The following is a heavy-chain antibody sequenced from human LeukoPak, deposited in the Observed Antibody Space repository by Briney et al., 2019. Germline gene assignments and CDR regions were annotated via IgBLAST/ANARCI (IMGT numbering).Heavy chain of an antibody. CDR2: IYYSGST. D-gene: IGHD5-24*01. J-gene: IGHJ4*02. CDR3: ARWKQFFRGYYFDY. Sequence: SETLSLTCTVSGGSISSYYWSWIRQPPGKGLEWIGYIYYSGSTNYNPSLKSRVTISVDTSKNQFSLKLSSVTAADTAVYYCARWKQFFRGYYFDYWGQGTLVTVSS. V-gene: IGHV4-59*01. CDR1: GGSISSYY.